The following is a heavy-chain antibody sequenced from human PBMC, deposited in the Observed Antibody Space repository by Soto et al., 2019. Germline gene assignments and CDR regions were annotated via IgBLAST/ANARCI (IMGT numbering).Heavy chain of an antibody. CDR1: GVTFSSYW. D-gene: IGHD3-10*01. V-gene: IGHV3-74*01. J-gene: IGHJ6*02. Sequence: PGGSLSLCYAASGVTFSSYWMHWVRQAPGKGLVWVSRINSDGSSTSYADSVKGRFTISRDNAKNTLYLQMNSLRAEDTAVYYCARATYYYGSYVWGQGTTVTV. CDR3: ARATYYYGSYV. CDR2: INSDGSST.